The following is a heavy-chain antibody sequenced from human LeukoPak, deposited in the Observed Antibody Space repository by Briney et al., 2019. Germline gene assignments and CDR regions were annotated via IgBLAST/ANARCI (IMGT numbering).Heavy chain of an antibody. D-gene: IGHD3-22*01. CDR2: ISFDGSNK. J-gene: IGHJ4*02. V-gene: IGHV3-30*04. Sequence: GGSLRLSCAASGFTFSTYAMHWVRQAPGKGLEWVAVISFDGSNKYYADSVKGRFTISRDSSKNTLYLQMNSLRAEDTAVYYCAKAQFPYYSDGSGYPLDYWGQGTLVTVSS. CDR1: GFTFSTYA. CDR3: AKAQFPYYSDGSGYPLDY.